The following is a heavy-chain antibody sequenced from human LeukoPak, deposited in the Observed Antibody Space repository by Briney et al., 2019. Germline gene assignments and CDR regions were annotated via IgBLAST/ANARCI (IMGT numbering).Heavy chain of an antibody. V-gene: IGHV4-38-2*01. J-gene: IGHJ6*03. CDR3: ARRGTNYYYYMDV. CDR1: GYSLSSGYY. CDR2: IYHSGST. Sequence: PSETLSLTCAVSGYSLSSGYYWGWIRQPPGKGLEWIGSIYHSGSTYYNPSLKSRVTISVDTSKDQFSLKLSSVTAADTAVYYCARRGTNYYYYMDVWGKGTTVTVSS. D-gene: IGHD3-16*01.